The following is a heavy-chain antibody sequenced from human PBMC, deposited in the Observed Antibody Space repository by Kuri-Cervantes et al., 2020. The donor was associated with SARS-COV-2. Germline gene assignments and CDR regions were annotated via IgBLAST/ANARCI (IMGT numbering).Heavy chain of an antibody. Sequence: GGSLRLSCAASGFTFSGHWIHWVRQAPGKGLVWVSRINPDGSYTNNADSVKGRFTLSRDNAKNMLFLQMNSLRAEDTAVYYCARVKYSSGWYSYYYGMDVWGQGTTVTVSS. J-gene: IGHJ6*02. CDR3: ARVKYSSGWYSYYYGMDV. D-gene: IGHD6-19*01. CDR2: INPDGSYT. CDR1: GFTFSGHW. V-gene: IGHV3-74*01.